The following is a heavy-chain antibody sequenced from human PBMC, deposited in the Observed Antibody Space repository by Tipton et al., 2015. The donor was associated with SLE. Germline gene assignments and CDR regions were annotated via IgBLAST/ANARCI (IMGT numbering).Heavy chain of an antibody. J-gene: IGHJ6*04. Sequence: SLRLSCAASGFTFSAYAMNWVRQAPGKGLEWVSLIYSVFTTCYADSVKGRFTISRDNSRDTLYLQMDSLRPEETDVYYCAKKPEPPRRDYRKGSPLLWSYFGMYVWGEGTALALTS. CDR1: GFTFSAYA. CDR3: AKKPEPPRRDYRKGSPLLWSYFGMYV. CDR2: IYSVFTT. D-gene: IGHD3-10*01. V-gene: IGHV3-23*03.